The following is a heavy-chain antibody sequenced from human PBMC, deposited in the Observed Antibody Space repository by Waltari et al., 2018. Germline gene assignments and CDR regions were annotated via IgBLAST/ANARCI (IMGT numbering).Heavy chain of an antibody. D-gene: IGHD6-13*01. J-gene: IGHJ4*02. CDR1: GFTFSSYS. V-gene: IGHV3-21*01. CDR3: ARADRQLANY. Sequence: EVQLVESGGGLVKPGGSLRLSCAASGFTFSSYSMNWVRQAPGKGREWVSSISSSSSYIYYADSVKGRFTISRDNAKNSLYLQMNSLRAEDTAVYYCARADRQLANYWGQGTLVTVSS. CDR2: ISSSSSYI.